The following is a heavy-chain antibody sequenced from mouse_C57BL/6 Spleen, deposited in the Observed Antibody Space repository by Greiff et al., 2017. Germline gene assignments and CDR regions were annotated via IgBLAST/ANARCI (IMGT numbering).Heavy chain of an antibody. CDR1: GYTFTSYW. Sequence: QVQLQQPGAELVRPGSSVKLSCKASGYTFTSYWMHWVKQRPIQGLAWIGNIDPSDSETHYNQKFKDKATLTVDKSSSTAYMQLSSLTSEDSAVYYCARRSRITTVVATDAMDYWGQGTSVTVSS. CDR3: ARRSRITTVVATDAMDY. CDR2: IDPSDSET. D-gene: IGHD1-1*01. J-gene: IGHJ4*01. V-gene: IGHV1-52*01.